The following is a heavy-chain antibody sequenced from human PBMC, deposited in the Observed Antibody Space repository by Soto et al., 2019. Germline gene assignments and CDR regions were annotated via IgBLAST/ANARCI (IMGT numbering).Heavy chain of an antibody. D-gene: IGHD2-2*01. J-gene: IGHJ5*02. Sequence: PGESLKISCKGSGYSFTSYWIGWVRQMPGKGLEWMGIIYPGDSDTRYSPSFQGQVTISADKSIRTAYLQWSSLKASGTAMYYCARHHQTSSPNWFDPWGQGTLVTVSS. V-gene: IGHV5-51*01. CDR1: GYSFTSYW. CDR2: IYPGDSDT. CDR3: ARHHQTSSPNWFDP.